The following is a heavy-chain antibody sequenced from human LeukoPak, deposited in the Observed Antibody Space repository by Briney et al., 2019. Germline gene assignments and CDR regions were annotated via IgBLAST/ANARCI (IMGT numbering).Heavy chain of an antibody. Sequence: PSETLSLTCTVSNYSISSAYYWGWIRQPPGKGLEWIGSIYHSGIVYYNPSLKSRVTISVDTSKNQFSLRLRSVTAADTAVYYCARMTDDSDGYPPPAAADYWGQGTLVTVSS. CDR2: IYHSGIV. CDR3: ARMTDDSDGYPPPAAADY. CDR1: NYSISSAYY. J-gene: IGHJ4*02. D-gene: IGHD3-22*01. V-gene: IGHV4-38-2*02.